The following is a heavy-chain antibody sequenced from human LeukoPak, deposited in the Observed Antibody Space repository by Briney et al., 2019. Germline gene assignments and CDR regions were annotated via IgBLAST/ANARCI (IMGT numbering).Heavy chain of an antibody. CDR1: GYTFTSYA. V-gene: IGHV1-3*01. Sequence: ASVKVSCKASGYTFTSYAMHWVRQAPGQRREWMGWINAGNGNTKYSQKFQGRVTITRDTSASTAYMELSSLRSEGTAVYYCARDPTTVIDSYYFDYWGQGTLVTVSS. D-gene: IGHD4-17*01. CDR2: INAGNGNT. J-gene: IGHJ4*02. CDR3: ARDPTTVIDSYYFDY.